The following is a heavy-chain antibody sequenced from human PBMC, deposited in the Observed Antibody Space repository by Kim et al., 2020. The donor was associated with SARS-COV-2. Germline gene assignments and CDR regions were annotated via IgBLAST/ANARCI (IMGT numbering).Heavy chain of an antibody. V-gene: IGHV3-23*03. CDR1: GFTFSSYA. CDR3: ATYSNPYYYGMDV. J-gene: IGHJ6*02. D-gene: IGHD4-4*01. Sequence: GGSLRLSCAASGFTFSSYAMSWVRQAPGKGLEWVSVIYSGGSSTYYADSVKGRFTISRDNSKNTLYLQMNSLRAEDTAVYYCATYSNPYYYGMDVWGQGTTVTVSS. CDR2: IYSGGSST.